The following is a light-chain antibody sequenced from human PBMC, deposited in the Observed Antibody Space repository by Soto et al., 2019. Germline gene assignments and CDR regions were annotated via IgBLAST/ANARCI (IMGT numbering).Light chain of an antibody. Sequence: DIVMTQSPLSLPVTPGEPASISCRSSQSLLHSNGYNYLDWYLQKPGQSPQLLIYLGSNRASGVPDRFSGSGSGTDFTLKISRVEAEDVGVYYCMQALQTPRTLGQGTKVEI. CDR3: MQALQTPRT. J-gene: IGKJ1*01. CDR2: LGS. V-gene: IGKV2-28*01. CDR1: QSLLHSNGYNY.